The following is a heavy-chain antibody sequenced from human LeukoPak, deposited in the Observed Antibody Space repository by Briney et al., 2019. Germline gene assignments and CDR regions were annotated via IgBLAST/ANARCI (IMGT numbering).Heavy chain of an antibody. Sequence: ASVKVSCKVSGYTLTELSMHWVRQAPGKGLEWMGGFDPEDGETIYAQKFQGRVTMTEDTSTDTAYMELSSLRSEDTAVYYCATEYSRQNWFDPWGQGTLVTVSS. D-gene: IGHD6-13*01. CDR1: GYTLTELS. J-gene: IGHJ5*02. CDR2: FDPEDGET. CDR3: ATEYSRQNWFDP. V-gene: IGHV1-24*01.